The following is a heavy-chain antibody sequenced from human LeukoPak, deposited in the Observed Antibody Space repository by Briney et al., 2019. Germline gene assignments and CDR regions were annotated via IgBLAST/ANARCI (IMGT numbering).Heavy chain of an antibody. CDR3: AGGPSSGWPFFYYGMDV. J-gene: IGHJ6*01. D-gene: IGHD6-19*01. V-gene: IGHV4-4*07. CDR1: GGSISSYY. CDR2: IYTSGST. Sequence: SETLSLTCTVSGGSISSYYWSWIRQPAGKGLEWIGRIYTSGSTNYNPSLKSRVTMSVDTSKNQFSLKLSSVTAADTAVYYCAGGPSSGWPFFYYGMDVWGQGTKVTGSS.